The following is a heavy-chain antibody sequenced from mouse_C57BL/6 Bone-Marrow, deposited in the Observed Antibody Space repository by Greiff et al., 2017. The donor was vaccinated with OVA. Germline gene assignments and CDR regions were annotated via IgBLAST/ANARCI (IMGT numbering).Heavy chain of an antibody. CDR3: ARERDVDV. CDR2: ISYDGSN. Sequence: EVQLVESGPGLVKPSQSLSLTCSVTGYSITSGYYWNWIRQFPGNKLEWMGYISYDGSNNYNPSLKNRISITRDTSKNQFFLKLNSVTTEDTATYYCARERDVDVWGTGTTVTVSS. CDR1: GYSITSGYY. J-gene: IGHJ1*03. V-gene: IGHV3-6*01. D-gene: IGHD3-3*01.